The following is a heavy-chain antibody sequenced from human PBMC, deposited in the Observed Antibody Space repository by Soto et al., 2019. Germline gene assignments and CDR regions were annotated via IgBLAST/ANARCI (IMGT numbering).Heavy chain of an antibody. V-gene: IGHV1-69*01. D-gene: IGHD1-20*01. CDR3: ARDPLTGPPSQYFQH. CDR1: GGTFSSYA. J-gene: IGHJ1*01. CDR2: IIPIFGTA. Sequence: QVQLVQSGAAVKKPGSSVKVSCKASGGTFSSYAISWVRQAPGQGLEWMGGIIPIFGTANYAQKFQGRVTITADESTSTAYMELSSLRSEDTAVYYCARDPLTGPPSQYFQHWGQGTLVTVSS.